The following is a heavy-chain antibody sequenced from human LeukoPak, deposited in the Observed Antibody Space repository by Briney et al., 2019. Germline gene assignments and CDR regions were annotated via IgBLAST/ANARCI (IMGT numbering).Heavy chain of an antibody. CDR1: TDSISAYY. CDR2: VYFSGST. Sequence: SETLSLTCTVSTDSISAYYWSWIRQPPGRGLEWIGYVYFSGSTNYNPSLKSRVTMSVDTSKNQLSLKVSSVTAADTAVYYCARVFDSGSQAYFYYMDVWGKGTTVIISS. D-gene: IGHD3-10*01. V-gene: IGHV4-59*01. CDR3: ARVFDSGSQAYFYYMDV. J-gene: IGHJ6*03.